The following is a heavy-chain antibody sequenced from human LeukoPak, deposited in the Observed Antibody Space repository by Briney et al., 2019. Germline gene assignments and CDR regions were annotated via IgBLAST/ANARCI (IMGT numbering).Heavy chain of an antibody. J-gene: IGHJ4*02. Sequence: PGGSLRLSCAASGFTFSSYEMNWVRQAPGKGLEWVSYISGSGSTIYFADSVKGRFTISRDNAKNSLYLQMNSLRAEDTAVYYCARDRSTVAAWVDYWGQGTLVTVSS. CDR2: ISGSGSTI. CDR3: ARDRSTVAAWVDY. CDR1: GFTFSSYE. D-gene: IGHD4-23*01. V-gene: IGHV3-48*03.